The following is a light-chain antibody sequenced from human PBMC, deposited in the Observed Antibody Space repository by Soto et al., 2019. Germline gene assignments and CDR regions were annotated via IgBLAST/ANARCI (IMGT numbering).Light chain of an antibody. CDR3: QQYDSYPRT. J-gene: IGKJ1*01. V-gene: IGKV1-5*03. CDR2: KAS. CDR1: QSISNW. Sequence: DIQMTQSPSTLSASVGDRVTITCRASQSISNWLAWYQQKPGKAPKLLIYKASSLESGVPSRFSGSGSGTEFTLSISSLPPDDFATYYCQQYDSYPRTFGQGTKVEIK.